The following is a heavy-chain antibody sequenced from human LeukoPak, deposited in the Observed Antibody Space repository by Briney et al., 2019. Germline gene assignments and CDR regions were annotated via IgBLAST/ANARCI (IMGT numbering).Heavy chain of an antibody. CDR3: ARAPLGLNCSGGICFSSPGAFDF. CDR1: GFTFSSYW. D-gene: IGHD2-15*01. CDR2: IKKDGSET. Sequence: PGGSLRLSCAASGFTFSSYWMSWVRQAPGKGLEWVANIKKDGSETYYLDSVKGRFTVSRDNAKNSLYLQMNSLRAEDTAVYFCARAPLGLNCSGGICFSSPGAFDFWGQGTMVTVSS. V-gene: IGHV3-7*01. J-gene: IGHJ3*01.